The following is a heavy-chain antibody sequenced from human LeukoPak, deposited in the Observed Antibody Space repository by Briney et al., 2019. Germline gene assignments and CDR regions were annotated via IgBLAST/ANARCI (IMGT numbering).Heavy chain of an antibody. CDR2: INPNSGGT. D-gene: IGHD3-22*01. Sequence: GASVKVSCKASGYTFTGYYMHWVRQAPGQGLEWMGWINPNSGGTNYAQKFQGRVTMTRDTSISTAYMELSRLRSDDTAVYYCARGGHDYYDSSGNLDYWGQGTLVTVSS. CDR3: ARGGHDYYDSSGNLDY. J-gene: IGHJ4*02. V-gene: IGHV1-2*02. CDR1: GYTFTGYY.